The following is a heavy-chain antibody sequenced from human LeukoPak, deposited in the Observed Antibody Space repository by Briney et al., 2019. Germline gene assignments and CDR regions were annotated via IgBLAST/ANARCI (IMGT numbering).Heavy chain of an antibody. D-gene: IGHD3-16*01. Sequence: GGSLRLSCAASGFTFSTFWMSWVRQAPGKGLEWVANIKQHGDEKYYADSVKGRFTISRDNAKNSLYLQMDSLRAEDTAVYYCARAVWGEYSSPDWGQGTLVTVSS. CDR3: ARAVWGEYSSPD. CDR1: GFTFSTFW. V-gene: IGHV3-7*01. J-gene: IGHJ4*02. CDR2: IKQHGDEK.